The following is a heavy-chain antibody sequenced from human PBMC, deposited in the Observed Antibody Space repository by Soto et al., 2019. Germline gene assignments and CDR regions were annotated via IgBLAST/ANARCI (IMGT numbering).Heavy chain of an antibody. CDR2: ISGSGGST. V-gene: IGHV3-23*01. CDR3: AKDLYDSSGYYDAFDI. D-gene: IGHD3-22*01. CDR1: GFTFSSYV. Sequence: GGSLRLSCAASGFTFSSYVMSWVRQAPGKGLEWVSAISGSGGSTYYADSVKGRFTISRDNSKNTLYLQMNSLRAEDTAVYYCAKDLYDSSGYYDAFDIWGQGTMVTVSS. J-gene: IGHJ3*02.